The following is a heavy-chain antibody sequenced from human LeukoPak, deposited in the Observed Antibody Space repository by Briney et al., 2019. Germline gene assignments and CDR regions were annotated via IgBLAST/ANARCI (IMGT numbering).Heavy chain of an antibody. Sequence: PSETLSLTCTVSGGSISSYYWSWIRQPPGKGLEWIGYIYYSGSTNYNPSLKSRVTISVDTSKNQFSLKLSSVTAADTAVYYCARADLRRYNYYFDSWGQGTLVTVSS. CDR3: ARADLRRYNYYFDS. CDR1: GGSISSYY. J-gene: IGHJ4*02. D-gene: IGHD1-1*01. V-gene: IGHV4-59*01. CDR2: IYYSGST.